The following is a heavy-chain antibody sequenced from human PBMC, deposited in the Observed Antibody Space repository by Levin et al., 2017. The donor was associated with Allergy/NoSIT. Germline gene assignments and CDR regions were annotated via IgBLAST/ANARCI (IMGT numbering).Heavy chain of an antibody. Sequence: PGGSLRLSCAASGFTFSSYRMNWVRQAPGKGLEWVSSITTSSSYIYYADSVRGRFTISRDNAKNSLYLQMNSLRAEDTAVYYCARDKSPVDFYGMDVWGQGTTVTVSS. CDR3: ARDKSPVDFYGMDV. V-gene: IGHV3-21*01. CDR2: ITTSSSYI. CDR1: GFTFSSYR. D-gene: IGHD2-21*01. J-gene: IGHJ6*02.